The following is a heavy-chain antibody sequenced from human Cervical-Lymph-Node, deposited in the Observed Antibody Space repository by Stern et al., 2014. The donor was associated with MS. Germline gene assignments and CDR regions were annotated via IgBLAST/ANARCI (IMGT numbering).Heavy chain of an antibody. J-gene: IGHJ4*02. CDR1: GFTFSSYG. CDR3: ARGHIPYAYNYLFDY. V-gene: IGHV3-33*01. Sequence: QVQLVESGGGVVQPGTSLRPSCAASGFTFSSYGMHWVRQAPGKVLECVALAWSDRSTANYTNPVKGRFPISRDNSKNTLSLQMNSLTAEDTAVYYCARGHIPYAYNYLFDYWGQGTLVTVSS. CDR2: AWSDRSTA. D-gene: IGHD5-24*01.